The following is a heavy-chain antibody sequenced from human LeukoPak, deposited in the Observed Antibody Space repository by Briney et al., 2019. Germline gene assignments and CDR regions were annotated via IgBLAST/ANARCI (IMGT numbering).Heavy chain of an antibody. J-gene: IGHJ4*02. CDR3: ARESYSSGYYYDY. CDR2: IRYDGSNK. V-gene: IGHV3-30*02. CDR1: GFTFSSYG. D-gene: IGHD3-22*01. Sequence: GGSLRLSCAASGFTFSSYGMHWVRQVPGKGLEWVAFIRYDGSNKYYADSVKGRFTISRDNAKNSLYLQMNSLRAEDTAVYYCARESYSSGYYYDYWGQGTLVTVSS.